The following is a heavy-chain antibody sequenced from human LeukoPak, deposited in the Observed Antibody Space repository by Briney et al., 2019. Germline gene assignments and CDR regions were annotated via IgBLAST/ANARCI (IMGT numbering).Heavy chain of an antibody. CDR1: GYTFSNYG. V-gene: IGHV1-18*01. J-gene: IGHJ4*02. D-gene: IGHD2-2*01. CDR3: ARAPRFCSGSTCHDY. CDR2: ISVHNGNT. Sequence: GASVKVCCKASGYTFSNYGIAWVRQAPGQGLEWMGWISVHNGNTNYAQMLQGRVTMTTDTSTSTAYMELRSLRYDDTAVYYCARAPRFCSGSTCHDYWGQGTLVTVSS.